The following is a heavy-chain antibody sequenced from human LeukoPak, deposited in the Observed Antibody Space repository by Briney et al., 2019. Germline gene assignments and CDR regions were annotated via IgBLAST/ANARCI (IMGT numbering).Heavy chain of an antibody. J-gene: IGHJ4*02. D-gene: IGHD3-3*01. CDR1: GGSISRTSYY. V-gene: IGHV4-39*07. CDR3: ARAPPPSTIFGGVGFFDY. CDR2: IFYSGNT. Sequence: SETLSLTCTVSGGSISRTSYYWGWIRQPPGEGLEWIGSIFYSGNTYYNPSLESRLTISADTSKNQFSLNLNSVTAADTAVYYCARAPPPSTIFGGVGFFDYWGQGTLVTVSS.